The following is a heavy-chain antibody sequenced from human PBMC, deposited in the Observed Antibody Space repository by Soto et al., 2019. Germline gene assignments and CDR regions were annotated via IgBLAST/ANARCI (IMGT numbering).Heavy chain of an antibody. V-gene: IGHV3-23*01. Sequence: PGGSLRLTCAASGFTFSSYAMSWVRQAPGKGLEWVSAISGSGGSTYYADSVKGRFTISGDNSKNTLYLQMNSLRAEDTAVYYCAKDLSLDDHDFWSGGRDENGYFDYWGQGTLVTVSS. CDR3: AKDLSLDDHDFWSGGRDENGYFDY. CDR1: GFTFSSYA. D-gene: IGHD3-3*01. J-gene: IGHJ4*02. CDR2: ISGSGGST.